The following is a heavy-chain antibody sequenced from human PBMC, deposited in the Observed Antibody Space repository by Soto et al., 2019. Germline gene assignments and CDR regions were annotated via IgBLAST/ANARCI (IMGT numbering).Heavy chain of an antibody. V-gene: IGHV3-30*18. CDR2: ISYDGSNK. J-gene: IGHJ6*02. Sequence: GGSLRLSCAASGFTFSSYGMHWVRQAPGKGLEWVAVISYDGSNKYYADSVKGRFTISRDNSKNTLYLQMNSLRAEDTAVYYCAKGSGQRYYYYYGMDVWGQGTTVTVSS. D-gene: IGHD3-3*01. CDR1: GFTFSSYG. CDR3: AKGSGQRYYYYYGMDV.